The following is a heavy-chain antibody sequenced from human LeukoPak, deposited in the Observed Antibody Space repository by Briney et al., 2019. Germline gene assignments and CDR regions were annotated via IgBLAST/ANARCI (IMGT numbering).Heavy chain of an antibody. CDR1: GFTLSNLW. Sequence: GGSLRLSCAASGFTLSNLWMNWVRQAPGKGLEYVSAISNNGGSTYYANSVKGRFTISRDNSKNTLYLQMGSLRAEDMAVYYCAREVKGYSYGYDLDYWGQGTLVTVSS. D-gene: IGHD5-18*01. CDR3: AREVKGYSYGYDLDY. V-gene: IGHV3-64*01. CDR2: ISNNGGST. J-gene: IGHJ4*02.